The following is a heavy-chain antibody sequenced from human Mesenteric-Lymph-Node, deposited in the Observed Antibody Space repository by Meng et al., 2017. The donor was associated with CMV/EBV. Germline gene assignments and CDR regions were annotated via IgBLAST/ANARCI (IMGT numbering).Heavy chain of an antibody. Sequence: ASVKVSCKASGYPFTDYGITWVRQAPGQGLEWMGWITAYNGYTNYAQKFQGRVTLTTDISTSTAFLELRSLILDDTAVYYCTRDSGIWGQGIMVTVSS. J-gene: IGHJ3*02. V-gene: IGHV1-18*01. CDR2: ITAYNGYT. CDR3: TRDSGI. D-gene: IGHD3-10*01. CDR1: GYPFTDYG.